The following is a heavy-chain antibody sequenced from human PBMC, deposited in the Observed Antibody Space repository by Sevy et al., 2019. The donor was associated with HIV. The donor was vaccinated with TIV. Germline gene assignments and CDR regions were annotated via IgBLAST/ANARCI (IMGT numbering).Heavy chain of an antibody. CDR1: GGTFSSYA. J-gene: IGHJ6*03. CDR3: ASTSGQLDNYYYYYYMDV. CDR2: IIPIFDTA. V-gene: IGHV1-69*06. D-gene: IGHD6-6*01. Sequence: ASVKVSCKASGGTFSSYAISWVRQAPGQGLEWMGGIIPIFDTANYAQMFQGRVTITADKSTSTAYMELSSLRSEDTAVYYCASTSGQLDNYYYYYYMDVWGKGTTVTVSS.